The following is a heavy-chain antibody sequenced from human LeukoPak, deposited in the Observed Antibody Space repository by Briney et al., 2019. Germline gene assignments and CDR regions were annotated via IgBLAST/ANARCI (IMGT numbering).Heavy chain of an antibody. CDR2: IYTSGST. CDR1: GGSISSYY. V-gene: IGHV4-4*07. J-gene: IGHJ4*02. CDR3: ARDGDSGGWSSFDY. Sequence: SETLSLTCTVSGGSISSYYWSWIRQPAGKGLEWIGRIYTSGSTNYNPSLKSRVTMSVDTSKNQFSLKLSSVTAADTAVYYCARDGDSGGWSSFDYWGQGTLVTVSS. D-gene: IGHD6-19*01.